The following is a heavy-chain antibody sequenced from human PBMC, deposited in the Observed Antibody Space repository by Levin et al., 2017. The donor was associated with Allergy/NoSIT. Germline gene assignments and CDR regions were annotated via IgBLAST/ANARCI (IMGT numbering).Heavy chain of an antibody. J-gene: IGHJ4*02. CDR1: GGSISSGGYS. V-gene: IGHV4-30-2*01. Sequence: SQTLSLTCAVSGGSISSGGYSWSWIRQPPGKGLEWIGYIYHSGSTYYNPSLKSRVTISVDRSKNQFSLKLSSVTAADTAVYYCARGGGVTMVRGVMYGLDYWGQGALVTVSS. D-gene: IGHD3-10*01. CDR3: ARGGGVTMVRGVMYGLDY. CDR2: IYHSGST.